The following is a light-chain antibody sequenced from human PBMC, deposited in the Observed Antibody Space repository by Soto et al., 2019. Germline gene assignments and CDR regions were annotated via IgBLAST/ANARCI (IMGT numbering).Light chain of an antibody. CDR1: QSISTY. CDR3: QQNYITPPWT. CDR2: GAS. Sequence: QMTQSPSSLSASVGDRVTITCRASQSISTYLNWYQHKPGKAPKVLINGASRLHTGVPSRFSGSGSGTDFTLTISSLQPEDFATYYCQQNYITPPWTFGPGTKVDI. V-gene: IGKV1-39*01. J-gene: IGKJ1*01.